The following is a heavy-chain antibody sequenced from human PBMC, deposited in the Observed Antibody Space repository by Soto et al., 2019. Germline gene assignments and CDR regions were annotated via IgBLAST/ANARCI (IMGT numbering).Heavy chain of an antibody. CDR2: MNPNSGNT. Sequence: ASVKVSCKASGYTFTSYDINWVRQATGQGLEWMGWMNPNSGNTGYAQKFQGRVTMTRNTSISTAYMELSSLRSEDTAVYYCASRSPHIPWLRPYYYYYYGMDVWGRGTTVTVSS. J-gene: IGHJ6*02. CDR1: GYTFTSYD. V-gene: IGHV1-8*01. CDR3: ASRSPHIPWLRPYYYYYYGMDV. D-gene: IGHD5-12*01.